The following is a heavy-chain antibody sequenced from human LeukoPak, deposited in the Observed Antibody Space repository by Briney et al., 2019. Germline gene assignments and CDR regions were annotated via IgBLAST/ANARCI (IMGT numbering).Heavy chain of an antibody. CDR3: ARIWYVGDNKWRYFDY. CDR2: IDPDGSET. D-gene: IGHD3-10*01. CDR1: GFTFSNYW. J-gene: IGHJ4*02. V-gene: IGHV3-7*01. Sequence: GGSLRLSCAASGFTFSNYWMSWVRQAPGKGLEWVANIDPDGSETQYVGSVKGRFTTSRDNAKNSLYLQMNSLRAEDTAIYYCARIWYVGDNKWRYFDYWGQGTLVTVSS.